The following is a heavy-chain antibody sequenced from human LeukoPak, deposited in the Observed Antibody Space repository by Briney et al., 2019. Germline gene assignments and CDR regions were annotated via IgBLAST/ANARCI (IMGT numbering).Heavy chain of an antibody. V-gene: IGHV6-1*01. J-gene: IGHJ4*02. Sequence: SQTLSLTCAISGDTVSNNIATWNWVRQSPSRGFESLVRTDYRSRCGNDYAISVKGRITINPDTSRNHFSLQLNSVTPEDTAVYYCVRDSDDYYWALDFWGQGTPVTVSS. CDR1: GDTVSNNIAT. D-gene: IGHD3-10*01. CDR3: VRDSDDYYWALDF. CDR2: TDYRSRCGN.